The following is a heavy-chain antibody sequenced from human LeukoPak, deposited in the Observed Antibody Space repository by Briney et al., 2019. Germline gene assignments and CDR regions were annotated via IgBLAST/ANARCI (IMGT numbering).Heavy chain of an antibody. D-gene: IGHD2-2*01. CDR3: ARASQLLCGDY. Sequence: ASVKVSCKASGGTFSSYAISWVRQAPGQGLEWMGGIIPIFGTANYAQKLQGRVTMTTDTSTSTAYMELRSLRSDDTAVYYCARASQLLCGDYRGQGTLVTVSS. CDR2: IIPIFGTA. V-gene: IGHV1-69*05. J-gene: IGHJ4*02. CDR1: GGTFSSYA.